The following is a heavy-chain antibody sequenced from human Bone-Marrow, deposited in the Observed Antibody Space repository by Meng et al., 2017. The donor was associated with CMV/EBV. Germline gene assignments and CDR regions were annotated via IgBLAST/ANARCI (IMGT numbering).Heavy chain of an antibody. J-gene: IGHJ4*02. CDR1: GFTFDDYA. CDR2: IRTSGDER. D-gene: IGHD1-1*01. Sequence: SLKISCAASGFTFDDYAMHWVRQGPGKGLEWVAWIRTSGDERHYADSVKGRFIISRDNARKSLFLEMDSLRAGDTAVYYCASTWNVNVVGAHWGKGTPVTVSS. V-gene: IGHV3-9*01. CDR3: ASTWNVNVVGAH.